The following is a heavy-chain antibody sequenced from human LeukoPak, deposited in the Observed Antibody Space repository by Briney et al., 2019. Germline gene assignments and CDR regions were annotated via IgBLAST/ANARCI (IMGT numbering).Heavy chain of an antibody. V-gene: IGHV3-23*01. CDR2: ISGSGDGT. D-gene: IGHD2-15*01. Sequence: GSLRLSCAASGFIFSSYVMSWVRQAPGKGLEWVSSISGSGDGTYYADSVKGRFTISRDNSKNTLYLQMSSLRAEDTALYYCAKQMPRFCSGDSCYWDYWGQGTLVTVSS. CDR3: AKQMPRFCSGDSCYWDY. J-gene: IGHJ4*02. CDR1: GFIFSSYV.